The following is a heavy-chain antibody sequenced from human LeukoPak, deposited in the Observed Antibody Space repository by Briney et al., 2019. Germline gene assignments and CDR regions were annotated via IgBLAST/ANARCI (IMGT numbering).Heavy chain of an antibody. Sequence: SETLSLTCTVSGGSISSSSYYWGWIRQPPGKGLEWIGSIYYSGSTYYNPSLKSRVTISVDTSKNQFSLKLSSVTAADTAVYYCARQSSGWSHNFDYWGQGTLVTVSS. CDR1: GGSISSSSYY. CDR2: IYYSGST. CDR3: ARQSSGWSHNFDY. J-gene: IGHJ4*02. V-gene: IGHV4-39*01. D-gene: IGHD6-19*01.